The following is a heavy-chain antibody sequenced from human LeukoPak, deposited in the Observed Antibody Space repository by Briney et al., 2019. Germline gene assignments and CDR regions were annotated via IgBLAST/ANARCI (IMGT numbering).Heavy chain of an antibody. CDR3: AKDTAEHGSGPFDY. J-gene: IGHJ4*02. CDR2: ISYDGSNK. Sequence: GRSLRLSCAASGFTFSSYGMHWVRQAPGKGLEWVAVISYDGSNKYYVDSVKGRFTISRDNSKNTLYLQMNSLRAEDTAVYYCAKDTAEHGSGPFDYWGQGTLVTVSS. CDR1: GFTFSSYG. V-gene: IGHV3-30*18. D-gene: IGHD3-10*01.